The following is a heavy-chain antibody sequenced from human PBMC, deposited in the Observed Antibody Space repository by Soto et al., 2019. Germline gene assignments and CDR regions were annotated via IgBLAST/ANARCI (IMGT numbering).Heavy chain of an antibody. J-gene: IGHJ6*02. CDR1: GCSISSYY. Sequence: XETLSLTCTVSGCSISSYYWSWIRQPPGKGLEWIGYIYYSGSTNYNPSLKSRVTISVDTSKNQFSLKLSSVTAADTAVYYCARDRGCSGGSCYRPYYYGMDVWGQGTTVTVSS. V-gene: IGHV4-59*01. D-gene: IGHD2-15*01. CDR2: IYYSGST. CDR3: ARDRGCSGGSCYRPYYYGMDV.